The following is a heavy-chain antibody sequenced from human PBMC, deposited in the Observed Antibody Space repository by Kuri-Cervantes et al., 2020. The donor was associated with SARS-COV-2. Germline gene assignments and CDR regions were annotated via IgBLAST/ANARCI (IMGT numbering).Heavy chain of an antibody. V-gene: IGHV1-2*06. CDR3: AKMRSMVRGVSCTDV. D-gene: IGHD3-10*01. J-gene: IGHJ6*02. CDR2: INPNSGGT. Sequence: ASVKVSCKASGYTFTGYYMHWVRQAPGQRLEWMGRINPNSGGTDYAHKFQGRVTLTRDTSISTAYMELSRLRSDDTAVYYCAKMRSMVRGVSCTDVWGQGTTVTVSS. CDR1: GYTFTGYY.